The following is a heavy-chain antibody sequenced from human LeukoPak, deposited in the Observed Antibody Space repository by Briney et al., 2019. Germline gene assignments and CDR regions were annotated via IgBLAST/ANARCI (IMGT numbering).Heavy chain of an antibody. D-gene: IGHD3-16*02. J-gene: IGHJ4*02. CDR3: ASFSGPPYDYVWGSYRYYY. CDR2: ISSSGSTI. Sequence: GGSLRLSCAASGFTFSDYYMSWIRQAPGKGLEWVSYISSSGSTIYYADSVKGRFTISRDNAKNSLYLQMNSLRAEDTAVYYCASFSGPPYDYVWGSYRYYYWGQGTLVTVSS. CDR1: GFTFSDYY. V-gene: IGHV3-11*04.